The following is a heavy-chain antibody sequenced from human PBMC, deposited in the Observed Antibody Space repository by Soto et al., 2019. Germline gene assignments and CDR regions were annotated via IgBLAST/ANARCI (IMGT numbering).Heavy chain of an antibody. CDR3: ARHRGYYDILTGYYTELNFDY. CDR2: IYYSGTT. CDR1: GGSISSSNYY. J-gene: IGHJ4*02. V-gene: IGHV4-39*01. D-gene: IGHD3-9*01. Sequence: SETLSFTCTVSGGSISSSNYYWGWIRQPPGKGLEWIGRIYYSGTTNYNPSLKSRVTISVDTSKNQFSLKLCSVTAANTAMYNCARHRGYYDILTGYYTELNFDYWGEGTLDTVSS.